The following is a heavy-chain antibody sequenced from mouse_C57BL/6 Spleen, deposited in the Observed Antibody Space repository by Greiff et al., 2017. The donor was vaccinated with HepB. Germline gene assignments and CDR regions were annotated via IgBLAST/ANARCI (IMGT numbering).Heavy chain of an antibody. CDR1: GYTFTSYG. CDR3: ARWWDEDYFDY. Sequence: QVQLKESGAELARPGASVKLSCKASGYTFTSYGISWVKQRTGQGLEWIGEIYPRSGNTYYNEKFKGKATLTADKSSSTAYMELRSLTSEDSAVYFCARWWDEDYFDYRGQGTTLTVSS. J-gene: IGHJ2*01. V-gene: IGHV1-81*01. CDR2: IYPRSGNT. D-gene: IGHD1-1*02.